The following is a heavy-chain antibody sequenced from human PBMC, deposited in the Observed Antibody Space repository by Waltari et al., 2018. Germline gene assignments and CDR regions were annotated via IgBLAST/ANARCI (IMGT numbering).Heavy chain of an antibody. CDR1: GFTIRRFW. J-gene: IGHJ4*02. CDR2: IGPDGRDK. D-gene: IGHD1-1*01. CDR3: VGWNDPINS. V-gene: IGHV3-7*01. Sequence: EAQLVQSGGGLVQPGGSLTLSCAASGFTIRRFWMTWIRQAPGQGRQGVAHIGPDGRDKDDVDSVKVRFTISRDNAENSLLWQMSSLRVEDTALYYGVGWNDPINSWGQGTLVAVSS.